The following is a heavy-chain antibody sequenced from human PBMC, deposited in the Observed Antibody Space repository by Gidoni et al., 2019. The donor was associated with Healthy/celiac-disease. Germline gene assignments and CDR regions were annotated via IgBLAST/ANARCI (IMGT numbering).Heavy chain of an antibody. D-gene: IGHD4-4*01. Sequence: QVQLVQAGVEVKKPGSSVKVSCKASAGTLSSDAISWVRQATGHGLEWMGGIIPNFGTANYAQKFQGRVTITADESTSTAYMELCSLRSEDTAVYYCARGYSIYFPPLTPNCYYYYYMNVCDKGTTVTVSS. CDR2: IIPNFGTA. CDR3: ARGYSIYFPPLTPNCYYYYYMNV. CDR1: AGTLSSDA. V-gene: IGHV1-69*01. J-gene: IGHJ6*03.